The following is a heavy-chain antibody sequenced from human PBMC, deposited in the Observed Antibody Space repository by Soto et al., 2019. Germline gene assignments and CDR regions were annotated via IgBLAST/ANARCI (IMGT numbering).Heavy chain of an antibody. D-gene: IGHD3-10*01. V-gene: IGHV3-15*01. CDR1: GFTFSNAW. Sequence: EVQLVESGGGLVKPGGSLRLSCAASGFTFSNAWMSWVRQAPGKGLEWVGRIKSKTAGGTTDYAAPVKGRFTISRDDSKNTLYLQMNSLKTEDTAVYYCTTGLPPFGEFPESFYWGQGTLVTVSS. CDR2: IKSKTAGGTT. J-gene: IGHJ4*02. CDR3: TTGLPPFGEFPESFY.